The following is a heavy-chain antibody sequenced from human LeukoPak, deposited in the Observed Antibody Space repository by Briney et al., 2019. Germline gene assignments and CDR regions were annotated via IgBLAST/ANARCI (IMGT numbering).Heavy chain of an antibody. V-gene: IGHV3-74*01. D-gene: IGHD3-22*01. J-gene: IGHJ4*02. CDR2: INSDGSST. CDR3: AREFPYYYDTSGYYVDY. CDR1: GFTFSSYW. Sequence: GGSLRLSCAASGFTFSSYWMHWVRQAPGKGLVWVSRINSDGSSTSYADSVKGRFTISRDNAKNSLYLQMNSLRAEDTAVYYCAREFPYYYDTSGYYVDYWGQGTLATVSS.